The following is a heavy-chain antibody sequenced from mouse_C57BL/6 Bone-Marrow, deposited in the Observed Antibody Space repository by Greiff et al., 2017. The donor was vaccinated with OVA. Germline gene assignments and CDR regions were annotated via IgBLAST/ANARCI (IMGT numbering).Heavy chain of an antibody. D-gene: IGHD3-1*01. V-gene: IGHV5-12*01. CDR1: GFTFSDYY. CDR3: TQLFYAMDY. Sequence: EVQRVESGGGLVQPGGSLKLSCAASGFTFSDYYMYWVRQTPEKRLEWVAYISNGGGSTYYPDTVKGRFTISRDNAKNTLYLQMSRLKSEDTAMYYCTQLFYAMDYWGQGTSVTVSS. J-gene: IGHJ4*01. CDR2: ISNGGGST.